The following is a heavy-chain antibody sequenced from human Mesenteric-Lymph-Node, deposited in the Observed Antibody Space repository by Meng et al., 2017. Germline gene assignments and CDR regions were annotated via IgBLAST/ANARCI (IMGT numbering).Heavy chain of an antibody. CDR2: IYPGDSDT. CDR3: AKQHRAAAGMRYFDY. Sequence: GESLKISCKGSGYSFTSYWLGWVRQMPGKGLEWVGFIYPGDSDTRYSPSFQGQVTISADKSISTAYLQWSSLKASDTAMYYCAKQHRAAAGMRYFDYWGQGTLVTVSS. D-gene: IGHD6-13*01. V-gene: IGHV5-51*01. CDR1: GYSFTSYW. J-gene: IGHJ4*02.